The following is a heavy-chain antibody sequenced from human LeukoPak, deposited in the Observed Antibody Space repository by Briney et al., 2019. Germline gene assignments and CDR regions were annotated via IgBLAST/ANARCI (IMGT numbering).Heavy chain of an antibody. V-gene: IGHV3-23*01. CDR1: GFTFSSYA. CDR2: ISGSGGST. CDR3: ARRVTALENWFDP. J-gene: IGHJ5*02. D-gene: IGHD5-18*01. Sequence: GGSLRLSCAASGFTFSSYAMSWVRQAPGKGLEWVSAISGSGGSTYYADSVKGRFTISRDNSKNTLYLQMNSLRSDDTAVYYCARRVTALENWFDPWGQGTLVTVSS.